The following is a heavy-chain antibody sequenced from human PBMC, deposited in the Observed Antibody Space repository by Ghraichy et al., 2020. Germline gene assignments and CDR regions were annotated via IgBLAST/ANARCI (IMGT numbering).Heavy chain of an antibody. J-gene: IGHJ4*02. D-gene: IGHD3-10*01. CDR2: INHSGST. Sequence: SETLSLTCAVYGGSFSGYYWSWIRQPPGKGLECIGEINHSGSTNYNPSLKSRVTISVDTSKNQFSLKLSSVTAADTAVYYCARNYGSGSVWGQGTLVTVSS. V-gene: IGHV4-34*01. CDR1: GGSFSGYY. CDR3: ARNYGSGSV.